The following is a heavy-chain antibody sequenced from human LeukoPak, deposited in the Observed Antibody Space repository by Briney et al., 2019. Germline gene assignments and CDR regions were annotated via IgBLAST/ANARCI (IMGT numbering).Heavy chain of an antibody. D-gene: IGHD1-14*01. Sequence: PSETLSLTCTVSGGSISSGGYYWSWIRQHPGKGLEWIGYIYYSGSTYYNPSLKSRVTISVDTSKNQFSLKLSSVTAADTAVYYCARDPDGNNWFDPWGQGTLVTVSS. CDR3: ARDPDGNNWFDP. CDR2: IYYSGST. J-gene: IGHJ5*02. CDR1: GGSISSGGYY. V-gene: IGHV4-31*03.